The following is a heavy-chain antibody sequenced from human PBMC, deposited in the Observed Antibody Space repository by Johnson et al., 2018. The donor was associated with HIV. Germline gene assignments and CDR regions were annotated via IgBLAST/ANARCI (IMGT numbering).Heavy chain of an antibody. D-gene: IGHD3-10*02. Sequence: PLVESGGGFLQPDSSLRLSCEASGFTFDDYAMHWVRQAPGKGLEWVSGISWLIGTIGYADSVKGRFTISRDNSKNTLYLQMNSLRAEDTAVYYCARDFMYAFDIWGQGTMVTVSS. J-gene: IGHJ3*02. CDR2: ISWLIGTI. V-gene: IGHV3-9*01. CDR1: GFTFDDYA. CDR3: ARDFMYAFDI.